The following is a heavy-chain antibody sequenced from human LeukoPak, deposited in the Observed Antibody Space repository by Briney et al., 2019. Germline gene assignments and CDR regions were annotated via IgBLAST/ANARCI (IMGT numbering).Heavy chain of an antibody. CDR2: IYTSGST. Sequence: SETLSLTCTVSGGSISTYYWSWIRQPAGKGLEWIGRIYTSGSTNYNPPLKSRLTMSVDTSKNQFSLKLSSVTAADTAVYYCAGEHSGWYYLDYWGQGTLVTVSS. J-gene: IGHJ4*02. CDR1: GGSISTYY. V-gene: IGHV4-4*07. D-gene: IGHD6-19*01. CDR3: AGEHSGWYYLDY.